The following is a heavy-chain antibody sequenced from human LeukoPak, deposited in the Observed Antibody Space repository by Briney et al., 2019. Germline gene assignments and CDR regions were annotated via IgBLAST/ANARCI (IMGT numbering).Heavy chain of an antibody. V-gene: IGHV3-7*03. CDR1: GFTFSSYW. D-gene: IGHD3-22*01. J-gene: IGHJ4*02. Sequence: GGSLRLSCAASGFTFSSYWMSWVRQAPGKGLEWVANIKQDGSEKYYVDSVKGRFTISRDNAKNSLYLQMNSLRAEDTAVYYCARDFPLLGIVVVTGAGYFDYWGQGTLVTVSS. CDR3: ARDFPLLGIVVVTGAGYFDY. CDR2: IKQDGSEK.